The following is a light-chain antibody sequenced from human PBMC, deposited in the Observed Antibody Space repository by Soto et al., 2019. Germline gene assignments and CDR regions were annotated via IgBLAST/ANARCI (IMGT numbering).Light chain of an antibody. CDR2: AAS. J-gene: IGKJ2*01. V-gene: IGKV1-39*01. CDR3: QQSYRIPYT. CDR1: QSISAY. Sequence: DIQMTQSPSSLSVSIGARITITCRSSQSISAYLNWYQKKPGTPPKLLIYAASNLQSGVPSRFIGSGSGTDFTLTISSLQPEDFASYYCQQSYRIPYTFGQGTKLEI.